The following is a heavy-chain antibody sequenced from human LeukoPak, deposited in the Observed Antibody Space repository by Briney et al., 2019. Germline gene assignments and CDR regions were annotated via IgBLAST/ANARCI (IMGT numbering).Heavy chain of an antibody. CDR3: ARRYRCGWLSYCYFDL. V-gene: IGHV5-10-1*01. CDR2: IDPSDSYT. J-gene: IGHJ2*01. D-gene: IGHD3-22*01. Sequence: GASLKISCKGSGYRFTSYWISWVRQLPGKGLEWMGRIDPSDSYTTYSPSFQGHVTIPADKSISNAYLQWSSLNASDTPMYYFARRYRCGWLSYCYFDLWGRGTLVTVSS. CDR1: GYRFTSYW.